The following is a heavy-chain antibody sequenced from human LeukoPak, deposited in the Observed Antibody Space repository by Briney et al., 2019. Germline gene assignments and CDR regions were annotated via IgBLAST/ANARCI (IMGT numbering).Heavy chain of an antibody. V-gene: IGHV1-46*01. CDR3: ATAPDGRYSDY. D-gene: IGHD3-10*01. CDR1: GYTFTSYY. J-gene: IGHJ4*02. Sequence: GASVKVYCKASGYTFTSYYMHWVRQAPGQGLEWMGIINPSGGSTSYAQKFQGRVTMTRDTSTSTVYMELRSLTSDDTAVYYCATAPDGRYSDYWGQGTLVTVSS. CDR2: INPSGGST.